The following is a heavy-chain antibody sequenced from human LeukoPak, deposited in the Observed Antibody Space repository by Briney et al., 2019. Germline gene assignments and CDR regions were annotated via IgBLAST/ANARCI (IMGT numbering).Heavy chain of an antibody. D-gene: IGHD3-10*01. CDR2: IWYDGSNK. CDR1: GFTFSSYG. Sequence: GGSLRLSCAASGFTFSSYGMHWVRQAPGKGLEWVAVIWYDGSNKYYADSVKGRFTISRDNSKNTLYLQMNSLRAEGTAVYYCAKGQVRGVGYFDYWGQGTLVTVSS. V-gene: IGHV3-33*06. CDR3: AKGQVRGVGYFDY. J-gene: IGHJ4*02.